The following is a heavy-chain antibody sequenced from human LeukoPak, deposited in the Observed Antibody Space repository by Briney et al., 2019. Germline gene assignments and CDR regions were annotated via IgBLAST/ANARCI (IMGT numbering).Heavy chain of an antibody. CDR1: GFTFSSYA. Sequence: PGGSLRLPCAASGFTFSSYAMHWVRQAPGKGLEYVSAISSNGGSTYYANSVKGRFTISRDNSKNTLYLQMGSPRAEDMAVYYCARGDVLRYFDWGQTFGYWGQGTLVTVSS. V-gene: IGHV3-64*01. D-gene: IGHD3-9*01. CDR3: ARGDVLRYFDWGQTFGY. J-gene: IGHJ4*02. CDR2: ISSNGGST.